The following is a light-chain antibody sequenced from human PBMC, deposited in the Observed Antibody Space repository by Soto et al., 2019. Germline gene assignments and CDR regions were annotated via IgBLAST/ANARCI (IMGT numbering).Light chain of an antibody. CDR3: LQHNSYSWT. V-gene: IGKV1-17*01. CDR1: PGIRND. J-gene: IGKJ1*01. CDR2: AAS. Sequence: DIQLTQSPSSLSASVGDRVTITCRASPGIRNDLSWYQQKPGKAPKRLIFAASTLQSGVPSRFSGSGSGTRFTLIISSLQPEDFATYCCLQHNSYSWTFGQGTKVEIK.